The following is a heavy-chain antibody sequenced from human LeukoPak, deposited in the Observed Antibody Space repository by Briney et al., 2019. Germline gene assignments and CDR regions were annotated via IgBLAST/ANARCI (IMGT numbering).Heavy chain of an antibody. CDR1: GFTFSDYA. J-gene: IGHJ4*02. D-gene: IGHD1-7*01. CDR3: ARDYWWNYDY. CDR2: ISKDGSDK. V-gene: IGHV3-30-3*01. Sequence: QAGGSLRLSCAASGFTFSDYAMHWVRRAPGKGLEWVAVISKDGSDKYYPGSVRGRFTISRDNSKNTIYLQMDSLRAEDTAIYYCARDYWWNYDYWGQGTLVTVSS.